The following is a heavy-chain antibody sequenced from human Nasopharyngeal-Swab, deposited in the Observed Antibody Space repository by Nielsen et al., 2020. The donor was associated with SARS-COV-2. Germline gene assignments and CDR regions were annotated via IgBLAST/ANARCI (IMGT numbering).Heavy chain of an antibody. V-gene: IGHV3-30-3*01. D-gene: IGHD3-16*01. CDR1: GFTFSSYA. Sequence: GESLKISCAASGFTFSSYAMHWVRQAPGKGLEWVAVISYDGSNKYYADSVKGRFTISRDNSKNTLYLQMNSLRAEDTAVYYCARDQGGLLDPWGQGTLVTVSS. CDR3: ARDQGGLLDP. J-gene: IGHJ5*02. CDR2: ISYDGSNK.